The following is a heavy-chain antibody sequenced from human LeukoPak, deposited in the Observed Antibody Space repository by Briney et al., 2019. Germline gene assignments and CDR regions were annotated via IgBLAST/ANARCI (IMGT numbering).Heavy chain of an antibody. Sequence: SETLSLTCAVYGGSFSGYYWSWIRQPPGKGLEWIGYIYYSGSTYYNPSLKSRVTISVDTSKNQFSLKLSSVTAADTAAYYCARRRYDSSGYYYWDYWGQGTLVTVSS. CDR1: GGSFSGYY. D-gene: IGHD3-22*01. CDR3: ARRRYDSSGYYYWDY. V-gene: IGHV4-34*01. J-gene: IGHJ4*02. CDR2: IYYSGST.